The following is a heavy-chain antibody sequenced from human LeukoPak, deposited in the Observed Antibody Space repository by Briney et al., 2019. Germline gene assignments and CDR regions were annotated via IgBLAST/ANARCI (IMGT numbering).Heavy chain of an antibody. CDR2: INPNSGGT. CDR1: GYTFTSYA. CDR3: ARVGGYSSGWYMWDYYYGMDV. J-gene: IGHJ6*02. D-gene: IGHD6-19*01. V-gene: IGHV1-2*04. Sequence: ASVKVSCKASGYTFTSYAMNWVRQAPGQGLEWMGWINPNSGGTNYAQKFQGWVTMTRDTSISTAYMELSRLRSDDTAVYYCARVGGYSSGWYMWDYYYGMDVWGQGTTVTVSS.